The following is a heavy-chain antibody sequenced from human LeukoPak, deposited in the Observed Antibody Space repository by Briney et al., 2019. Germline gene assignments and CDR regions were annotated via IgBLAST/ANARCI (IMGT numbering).Heavy chain of an antibody. CDR3: ARRRLGPVPFDP. CDR2: IYYSGST. D-gene: IGHD3-22*01. V-gene: IGHV4-31*03. Sequence: SETLSLTCTVSGGSISSGGYYWSWIRQHPGKGLEWIGYIYYSGSTYYNPSLKSRVTISVDTSKNQFSLKLSFVTAADTAVYYCARRRLGPVPFDPWGQGTLVTVSS. J-gene: IGHJ5*02. CDR1: GGSISSGGYY.